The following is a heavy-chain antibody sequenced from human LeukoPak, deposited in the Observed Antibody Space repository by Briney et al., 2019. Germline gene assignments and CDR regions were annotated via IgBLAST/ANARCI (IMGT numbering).Heavy chain of an antibody. CDR3: ARDGWFGELGLWFDP. Sequence: ASVKVSCKASGYTFTSYYMHWVRQAPGQGLEWMGIINPSGGSTSYAQKFQDRVTMTRDTSTSTVYMEPSSLRSEDTAVYYCARDGWFGELGLWFDPWGQGTLVTVSS. CDR1: GYTFTSYY. V-gene: IGHV1-46*03. D-gene: IGHD3-10*01. J-gene: IGHJ5*02. CDR2: INPSGGST.